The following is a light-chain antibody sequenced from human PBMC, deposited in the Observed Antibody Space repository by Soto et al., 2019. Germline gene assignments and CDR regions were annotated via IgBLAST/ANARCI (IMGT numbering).Light chain of an antibody. CDR1: QSISGS. Sequence: DIHMTQSPSTLSASVGDRVTITCRASQSISGSLAWYQQKPGKAPKLLIYAASNLKSGVPSRFSGSGSGTEYTLTISSLQPDDSASYYCQQYNGYWTFGQGTRVEIK. CDR2: AAS. V-gene: IGKV1-5*03. J-gene: IGKJ1*01. CDR3: QQYNGYWT.